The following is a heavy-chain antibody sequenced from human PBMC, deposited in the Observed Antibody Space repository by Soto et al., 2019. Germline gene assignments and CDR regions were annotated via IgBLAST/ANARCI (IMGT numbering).Heavy chain of an antibody. CDR2: ISWNSGSI. Sequence: GGSLRLSCAASGFTFDDYAMHWVRQAPGKGLEWVSGISWNSGSIGYADSVKGRFTISRDNAKNSLYLQMNSLRAEDTALYYCAKDIGYDILTGYYTGPFDYWGQGTLVTVSS. D-gene: IGHD3-9*01. CDR1: GFTFDDYA. J-gene: IGHJ4*02. CDR3: AKDIGYDILTGYYTGPFDY. V-gene: IGHV3-9*01.